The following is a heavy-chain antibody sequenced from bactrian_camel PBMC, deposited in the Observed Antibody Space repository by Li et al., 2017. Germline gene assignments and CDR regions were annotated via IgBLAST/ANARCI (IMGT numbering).Heavy chain of an antibody. V-gene: IGHV3S61*01. CDR2: IGIDGAGTRT. J-gene: IGHJ4*01. CDR1: AYSSNTFC. Sequence: HVQLVESGGGSVQAGGSLRLSCAASAYSSNTFCMGWFRRVPGKEREGVAGIGIDGAGTRTYYSESVKERFTISKDNAKDTLYLQMNSLKIEDTAVYYCALGSSRQATMTARGKGTQVTVS. D-gene: IGHD3*01.